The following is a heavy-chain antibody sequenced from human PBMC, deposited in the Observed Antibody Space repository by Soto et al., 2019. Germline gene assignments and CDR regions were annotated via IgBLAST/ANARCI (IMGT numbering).Heavy chain of an antibody. CDR3: FRENYFSYHGMDV. D-gene: IGHD1-26*01. J-gene: IGHJ6*02. V-gene: IGHV4-38-2*01. CDR2: IYHAGSV. Sequence: SETLSLTCAVSGYSIASGYYWAWIRQSPGKGLEWIGSIYHAGSVYYNPSLNSRVAVSLDTSKNHFSLKLTSVTAADTAVYYCFRENYFSYHGMDVWGQGTTVTVSS. CDR1: GYSIASGYY.